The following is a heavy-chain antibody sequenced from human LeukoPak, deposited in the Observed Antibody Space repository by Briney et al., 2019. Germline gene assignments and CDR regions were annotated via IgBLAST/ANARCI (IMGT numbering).Heavy chain of an antibody. CDR3: ARDQRDGYNYFF. D-gene: IGHD5-24*01. CDR1: GGTFSSYA. Sequence: SVKVSCKASGGTFSSYAISWVRQAPGQGLEWMGRIIPILGIANYAQKFQGRVTITADKSTTTAYMELSSLRSEDTAVYYCARDQRDGYNYFFWGQGTLVTVSS. J-gene: IGHJ4*02. V-gene: IGHV1-69*04. CDR2: IIPILGIA.